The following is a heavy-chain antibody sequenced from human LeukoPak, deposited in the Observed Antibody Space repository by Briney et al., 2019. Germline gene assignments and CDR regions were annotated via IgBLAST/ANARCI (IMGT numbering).Heavy chain of an antibody. V-gene: IGHV4-39*01. CDR3: ASPTVRGTHYYYMDV. J-gene: IGHJ6*03. D-gene: IGHD3-10*01. CDR2: IYYSGST. Sequence: SETPSLTCTVSGGSISSYGYYWVRIRQPPGKGLEWIGSIYYSGSTYYNPSLKSRVTISVDTSKNQFSLKLSSVTAADTAVYYCASPTVRGTHYYYMDVWGKGTTVTVSS. CDR1: GGSISSYGYY.